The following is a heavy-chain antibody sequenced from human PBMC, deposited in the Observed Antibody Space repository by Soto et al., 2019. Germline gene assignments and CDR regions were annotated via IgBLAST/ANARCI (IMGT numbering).Heavy chain of an antibody. V-gene: IGHV1-69*01. CDR3: ARAAFRSGYYGYYYGMDV. CDR1: GGTFSTHA. CDR2: IIPTLGTP. J-gene: IGHJ6*02. Sequence: QVQLVQSGAEVKKPGSSVKVSCKASGGTFSTHAISWVRQAPGQGLEWLGGIIPTLGTPNYAQKFQGRVTVTADEYTSTAYMELSRLTSKDTAVYYCARAAFRSGYYGYYYGMDVWGQGTAVNV. D-gene: IGHD3-3*01.